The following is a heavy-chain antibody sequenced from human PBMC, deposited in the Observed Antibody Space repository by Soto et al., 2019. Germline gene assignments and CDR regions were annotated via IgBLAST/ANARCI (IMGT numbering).Heavy chain of an antibody. D-gene: IGHD2-8*01. V-gene: IGHV4-59*01. CDR3: ARGGAEGARGVLDYYYGMDV. CDR1: GGSISSYY. J-gene: IGHJ6*02. Sequence: SETLSLTCTVSGGSISSYYWSWIRRPPGKGLEWIGYIYYSGSTNYNPSLKSRVTISVDTSKNQFSLKLSSVTAADTAVYYCARGGAEGARGVLDYYYGMDVWGQGTTVTVSS. CDR2: IYYSGST.